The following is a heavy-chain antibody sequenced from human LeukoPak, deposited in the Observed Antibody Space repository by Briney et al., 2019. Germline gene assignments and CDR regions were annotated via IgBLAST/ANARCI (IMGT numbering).Heavy chain of an antibody. Sequence: PGGSLRLSCPASGFTVSSNYMSWVRQAPGKGLEWVSIIYSGGSTYYADSVKGRFTISRDNAKNSLYLQMNSLRAEDTAVYYCARQVTIFGVLTMDVWGKGTTVTVSS. CDR3: ARQVTIFGVLTMDV. J-gene: IGHJ6*03. D-gene: IGHD3-3*01. CDR1: GFTVSSNY. CDR2: IYSGGST. V-gene: IGHV3-66*01.